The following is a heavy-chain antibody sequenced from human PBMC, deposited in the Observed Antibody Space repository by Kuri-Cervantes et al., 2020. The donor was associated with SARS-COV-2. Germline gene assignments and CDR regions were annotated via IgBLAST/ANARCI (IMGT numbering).Heavy chain of an antibody. CDR1: GFTFSSYS. D-gene: IGHD6-19*01. V-gene: IGHV3-21*01. CDR2: ISSSSSYI. Sequence: GESLKISCAASGFTFSSYSMYWVRQAPGKGLEWVSSISSSSSYIYYADSVKGRFTISRDNAKNSLYLQMNSLRAEDTAVYYCARDRKSSGWYVGYYFDYWGQGTLVTVSS. CDR3: ARDRKSSGWYVGYYFDY. J-gene: IGHJ4*02.